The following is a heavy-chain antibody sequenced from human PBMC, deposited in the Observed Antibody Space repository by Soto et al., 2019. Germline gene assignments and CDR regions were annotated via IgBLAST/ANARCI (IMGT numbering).Heavy chain of an antibody. CDR2: IYHSGST. J-gene: IGHJ4*02. CDR1: GGSISSSNW. CDR3: ARYGYGVFVYFDY. Sequence: SETLSLTCAVSGGSISSSNWWSWVRQPPGKGLEWIGEIYHSGSTNYNPSLKSRVTISVDKSKNQFSLKLSSVTAADTAVYYCARYGYGVFVYFDYWGQGTLVTVSS. V-gene: IGHV4-4*02. D-gene: IGHD3-10*01.